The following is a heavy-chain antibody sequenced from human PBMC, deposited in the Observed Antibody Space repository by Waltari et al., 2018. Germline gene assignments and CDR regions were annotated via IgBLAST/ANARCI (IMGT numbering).Heavy chain of an antibody. D-gene: IGHD3-3*01. Sequence: EVQLVASGGGLVKPGGSLRLSCATSGFTFSNYVMNWVRQAPGKGLEWVASMTSTSGYIYYLDSVKGRFTISRDNAKDSLYLQMNSLRVEDTAVYYCAREADYWSGTYYYYYMDVWGKGTTVTVSS. J-gene: IGHJ6*03. V-gene: IGHV3-21*02. CDR1: GFTFSNYV. CDR3: AREADYWSGTYYYYYMDV. CDR2: MTSTSGYI.